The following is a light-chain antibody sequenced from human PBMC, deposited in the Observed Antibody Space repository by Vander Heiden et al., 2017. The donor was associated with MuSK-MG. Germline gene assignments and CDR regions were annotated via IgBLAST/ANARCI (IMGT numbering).Light chain of an antibody. V-gene: IGKV2-28*01. CDR1: QSLLHSNGYNY. J-gene: IGKJ2*01. CDR3: RQSLQTPRT. CDR2: LGS. Sequence: DIVMTQSPLSLPVTPGEPASISCRSSQSLLHSNGYNYLDWYLQKPGQSPQLLIFLGSNRASGVPDRFSGSGSGTDFTLKISRVEPEDVGVYYCRQSLQTPRTFGPGTKLEIK.